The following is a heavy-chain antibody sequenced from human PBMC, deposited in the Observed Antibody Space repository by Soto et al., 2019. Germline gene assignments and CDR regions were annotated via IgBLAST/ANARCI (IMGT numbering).Heavy chain of an antibody. CDR2: IIPIFGTA. CDR1: GGTFSSYA. CDR3: ARNSKADYGLYYFYY. Sequence: SVKVSCKASGGTFSSYAISWVRQAPGQGLEWMGGIIPIFGTANYAQKFQGRVTITADESTSTAYMELSSLRSEDTAVYYCARNSKADYGLYYFYYWGQGTLVTVSS. J-gene: IGHJ4*02. D-gene: IGHD4-17*01. V-gene: IGHV1-69*13.